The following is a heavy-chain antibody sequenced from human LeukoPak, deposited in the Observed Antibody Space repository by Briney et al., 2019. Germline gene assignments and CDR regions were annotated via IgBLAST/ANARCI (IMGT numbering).Heavy chain of an antibody. V-gene: IGHV1-2*02. CDR2: INPNSGGT. Sequence: ASVKVSCKASGYTFTAYYMHWVRQAPGQGLEWMGWINPNSGGTNTSQKFQDRVTLTRDTSINIAYMELSSLRSDDTAVYYCARAYGSGSSYHPDYWGLGTLVTVSS. J-gene: IGHJ4*02. D-gene: IGHD3-10*01. CDR3: ARAYGSGSSYHPDY. CDR1: GYTFTAYY.